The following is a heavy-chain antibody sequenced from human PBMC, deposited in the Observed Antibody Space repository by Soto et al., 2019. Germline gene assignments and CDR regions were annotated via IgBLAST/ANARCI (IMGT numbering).Heavy chain of an antibody. CDR2: IIPIFGTA. Sequence: SVKVSCKASGGTFSSYAISWVRQAPGQGLEWMGGIIPIFGTANYAQKFQGRVTITADKSTSTAYMELSSLRSEDTAVYYCAREWYYYDSSGYYYVDYWGQGTLVTVSS. V-gene: IGHV1-69*06. D-gene: IGHD3-22*01. CDR3: AREWYYYDSSGYYYVDY. J-gene: IGHJ4*02. CDR1: GGTFSSYA.